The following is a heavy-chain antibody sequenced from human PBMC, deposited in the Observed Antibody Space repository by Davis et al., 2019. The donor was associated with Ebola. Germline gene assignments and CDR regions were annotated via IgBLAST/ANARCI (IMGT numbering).Heavy chain of an antibody. CDR2: ISGSGGST. J-gene: IGHJ3*01. D-gene: IGHD3-22*01. CDR3: AKTGDYFDSSGYYRPDVFDV. V-gene: IGHV3-23*01. CDR1: GFTFSSYA. Sequence: GESLKISCAAFGFTFSSYAMSWVRQAPGKGLEWVSAISGSGGSTYYADSVKGRFTISRDNSKNTLSLQMNSLRVEDTAVYYCAKTGDYFDSSGYYRPDVFDVWGQGTMVSVSS.